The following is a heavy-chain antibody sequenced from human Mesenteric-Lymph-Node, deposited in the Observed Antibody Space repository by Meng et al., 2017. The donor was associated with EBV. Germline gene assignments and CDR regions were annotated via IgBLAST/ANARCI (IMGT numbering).Heavy chain of an antibody. Sequence: LQEAGPALVGPSGTLSLICAVSGGSISTTNWWSWVRQSPGKGLEWIGEIYHRGNNNYNPSLMSRAAISADTSKNQFSLKLNSVTAADTAVYYCARAGGLTGFPHGAFDLWSPGTLVTVSS. J-gene: IGHJ4*02. CDR3: ARAGGLTGFPHGAFDL. D-gene: IGHD3-9*01. CDR2: IYHRGNN. V-gene: IGHV4-4*02. CDR1: GGSISTTNW.